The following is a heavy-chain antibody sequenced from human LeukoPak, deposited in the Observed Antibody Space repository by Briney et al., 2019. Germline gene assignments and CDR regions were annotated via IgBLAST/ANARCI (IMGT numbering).Heavy chain of an antibody. CDR3: AKDSDPLYYYYYYMDV. Sequence: ASVKVSCKASGYTFTSYGISWVRQAPGQGLEWMGWISAYNGNTNYAQKLQGRVTMTTDTSTSTAYMELRSLRSDDTAVYYCAKDSDPLYYYYYYMDVWGKGTTVTVSS. V-gene: IGHV1-18*01. J-gene: IGHJ6*03. D-gene: IGHD3/OR15-3a*01. CDR2: ISAYNGNT. CDR1: GYTFTSYG.